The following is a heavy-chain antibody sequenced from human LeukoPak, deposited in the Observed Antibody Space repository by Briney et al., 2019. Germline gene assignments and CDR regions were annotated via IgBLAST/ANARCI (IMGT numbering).Heavy chain of an antibody. V-gene: IGHV4-39*07. Sequence: SETLSLTCTVSGGSIRSSSYYWGWIRQPPGKGLEWIGSIYYTGSTYYNPSLKSRVTISVDTSKNQFSLKLSSVTAADTAVYYCARGTLYRGWSYYLDFWGQGSQVTVSS. D-gene: IGHD6-19*01. CDR3: ARGTLYRGWSYYLDF. J-gene: IGHJ4*02. CDR1: GGSIRSSSYY. CDR2: IYYTGST.